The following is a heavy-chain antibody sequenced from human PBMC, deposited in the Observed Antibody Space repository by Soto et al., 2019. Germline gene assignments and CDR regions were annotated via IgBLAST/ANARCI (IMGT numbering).Heavy chain of an antibody. CDR2: IRSNIDGATT. Sequence: EVLLVESGGGLVKPGGSLRVSWAASGFAFKYARMTWVRQAPGKGLEWVGHIRSNIDGATTAYAAPVKGRFTISRDESKNTVDLQMNSLITEDTAVYYCTTDWGSGTHYARAFDVWGQGTMVTVSS. CDR1: GFAFKYAR. J-gene: IGHJ3*01. V-gene: IGHV3-15*01. D-gene: IGHD3-16*01. CDR3: TTDWGSGTHYARAFDV.